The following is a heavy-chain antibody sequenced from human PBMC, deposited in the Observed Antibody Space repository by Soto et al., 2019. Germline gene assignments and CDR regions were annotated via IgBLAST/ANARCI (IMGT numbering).Heavy chain of an antibody. CDR1: GGSITSGTYY. V-gene: IGHV4-39*07. Sequence: PSETLSLTCSVSGGSITSGTYYWVWIRQPPGKGPEWIGSISSTGSINYNPSLKSRVTISVDTSKNQFSLKLSSVTAADTAVYYCARRGPGFGELFFDYWGQGTLVTVSS. CDR2: ISSTGSI. D-gene: IGHD3-10*01. J-gene: IGHJ4*02. CDR3: ARRGPGFGELFFDY.